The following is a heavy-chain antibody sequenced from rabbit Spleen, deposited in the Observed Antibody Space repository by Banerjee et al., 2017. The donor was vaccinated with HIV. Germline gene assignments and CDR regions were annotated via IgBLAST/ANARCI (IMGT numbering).Heavy chain of an antibody. CDR1: GFHFSNYG. CDR3: VRDLGYDDYSEKGYFNL. J-gene: IGHJ4*01. CDR2: IEPIFSRT. D-gene: IGHD2-1*01. V-gene: IGHV1S7*01. Sequence: QSLVESGGGLVQPGGSLKLSCKASGFHFSNYGMSWVRQAPGKGLEWIGYIEPIFSRTYYANWVNGRFTVSSHNAQNTLYLQLNSLTAADTATYFCVRDLGYDDYSEKGYFNLWAQAPWSPS.